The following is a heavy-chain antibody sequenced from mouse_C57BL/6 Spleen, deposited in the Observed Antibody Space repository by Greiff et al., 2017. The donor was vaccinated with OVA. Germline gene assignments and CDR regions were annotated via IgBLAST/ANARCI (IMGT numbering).Heavy chain of an antibody. Sequence: EVQVVESGAGLVKPGGSLKLSCAASGFTFSSYAMSWVRQTPEKRLEWVAYISSGGDYIYYADTVKGRFTISRDNARNTLYLQMSSLKSEDTAMYYCTREGDYFDYWGQGTTLTVSS. J-gene: IGHJ2*01. CDR3: TREGDYFDY. CDR2: ISSGGDYI. CDR1: GFTFSSYA. V-gene: IGHV5-9-1*02.